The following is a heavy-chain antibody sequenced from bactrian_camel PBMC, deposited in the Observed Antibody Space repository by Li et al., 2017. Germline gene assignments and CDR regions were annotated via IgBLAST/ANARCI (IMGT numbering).Heavy chain of an antibody. J-gene: IGHJ4*01. CDR1: GVSIRNGC. CDR2: IYTGGGST. Sequence: VQLVESGGDTVQAGGSLKLSCQNSGVSIRNGCVGWFRQAPGKEREGVATIYTGGGSTYYADSVKGRFTVSRDHAKATLDLDMNTLKPEDTAMYYCAYDLPRYCDLKVRTTRTRKYGQGTQVTVS. V-gene: IGHV3S1*01. D-gene: IGHD5*01.